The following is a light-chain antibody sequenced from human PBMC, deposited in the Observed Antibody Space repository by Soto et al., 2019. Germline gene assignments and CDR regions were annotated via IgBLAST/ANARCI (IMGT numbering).Light chain of an antibody. Sequence: QSVLTQPASVSGSPGQSITISCTGTSSDVGGYDYVSWYQQHPGKAPKLMIYDVFNRPSGVSTRFSGSKSYNTASLTISGLQAEDEADYYCSSYTTSSSLWLFGGGTKLTVL. CDR1: SSDVGGYDY. CDR3: SSYTTSSSLWL. J-gene: IGLJ3*02. CDR2: DVF. V-gene: IGLV2-14*03.